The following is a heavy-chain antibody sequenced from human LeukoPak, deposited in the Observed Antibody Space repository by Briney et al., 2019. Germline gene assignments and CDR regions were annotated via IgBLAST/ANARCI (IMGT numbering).Heavy chain of an antibody. J-gene: IGHJ4*02. Sequence: PSETLSLTCDVYGGSFSGYYWSFIRQTPGKGLEWIGEISHSGSTNYHRPLKSRLTISVDTSKNQFSLKLNSVTAADTAVYYCASFRWGIGFEYWGQGTLVTVSS. CDR3: ASFRWGIGFEY. D-gene: IGHD3-16*01. CDR1: GGSFSGYY. V-gene: IGHV4-34*01. CDR2: ISHSGST.